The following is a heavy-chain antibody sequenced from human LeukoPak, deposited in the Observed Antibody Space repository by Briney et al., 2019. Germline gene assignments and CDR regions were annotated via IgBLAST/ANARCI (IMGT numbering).Heavy chain of an antibody. Sequence: PGGSLRLSCAASGFTFSNYAMNWVRQAPGKGLEWVSTITSGENTYYADSVKGRFTISRDNSKNTLYLQMNSLRAEDTAVYYCANGAVAGIDYWGQGTLVTVSS. D-gene: IGHD6-19*01. CDR2: ITSGENT. CDR1: GFTFSNYA. V-gene: IGHV3-23*01. J-gene: IGHJ4*02. CDR3: ANGAVAGIDY.